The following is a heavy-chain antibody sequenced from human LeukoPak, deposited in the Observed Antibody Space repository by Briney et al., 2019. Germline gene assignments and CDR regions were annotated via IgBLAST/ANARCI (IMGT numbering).Heavy chain of an antibody. CDR3: ARGQIAAAGTFDN. CDR1: GFTFSSYS. CDR2: ISSSSSYI. J-gene: IGHJ4*02. V-gene: IGHV3-21*01. Sequence: PGGSLRLSCAASGFTFSSYSMNWVRQAPGKGLEWVSSISSSSSYIYYADSVKGRFTISRDNAKNSLYLQMNSLRAEDTSVDYCARGQIAAAGTFDNRGQGALVTVSS. D-gene: IGHD6-13*01.